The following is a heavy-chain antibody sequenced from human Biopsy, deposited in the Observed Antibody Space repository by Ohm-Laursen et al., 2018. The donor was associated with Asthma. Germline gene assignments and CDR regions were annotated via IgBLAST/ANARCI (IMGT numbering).Heavy chain of an antibody. J-gene: IGHJ4*02. Sequence: SLRLSCTASGFSLSDYYMSWIRQAPGKGLEWVAVISYDGNHKFYEDSVKGRFTISRVNSKNTLYLQMNSLRTEDTAVYYCAKRRGYSGHDNDYWGQGTLVIVSS. CDR3: AKRRGYSGHDNDY. V-gene: IGHV3-30*18. CDR2: ISYDGNHK. D-gene: IGHD5-12*01. CDR1: GFSLSDYY.